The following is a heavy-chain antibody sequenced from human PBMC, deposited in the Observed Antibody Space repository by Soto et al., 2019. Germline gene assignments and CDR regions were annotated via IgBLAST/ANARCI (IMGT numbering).Heavy chain of an antibody. CDR2: IIPIFGTA. J-gene: IGHJ6*02. CDR3: ARAVGCSGGICYSHYYYYYGMDV. D-gene: IGHD2-15*01. Sequence: QVQLVQSGAEVKKPGSSVKVSCKASGGTFSSYAISWVLQAHGQGLEWMGGIIPIFGTANYAQKFQGRVTITADESTRTAYMELSSLRSEDTAVYYCARAVGCSGGICYSHYYYYYGMDVWGQGTTVTVSS. V-gene: IGHV1-69*01. CDR1: GGTFSSYA.